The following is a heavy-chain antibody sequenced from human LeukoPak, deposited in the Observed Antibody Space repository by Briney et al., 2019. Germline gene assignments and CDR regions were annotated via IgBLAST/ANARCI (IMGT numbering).Heavy chain of an antibody. D-gene: IGHD3-22*01. V-gene: IGHV4-34*01. CDR2: INHSGST. CDR1: GGSFSGYY. CDR3: ARGVQDDGSGSHVFDY. J-gene: IGHJ4*02. Sequence: SETLSLTCAVYGGSFSGYYWSWIRQPPGKGLEWIGEINHSGSTNYNPSLKSRVTISVDTSKNQFSLKLNSVTAADTAVYYCARGVQDDGSGSHVFDYWGQETLVTVSS.